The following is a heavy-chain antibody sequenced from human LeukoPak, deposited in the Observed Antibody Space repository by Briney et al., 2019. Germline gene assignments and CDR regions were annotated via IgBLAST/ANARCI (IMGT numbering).Heavy chain of an antibody. CDR3: AREQSSSGWYVAYYYYYGMDV. J-gene: IGHJ6*02. CDR2: ISSSGTTI. Sequence: PGGSLRLSCAASGFTFTDFYMSWIRQAPGKGLEWVSYISSSGTTIYYADSVKGRFTISRDNSKNTLYLQMNSLRAEDTAVYYCAREQSSSGWYVAYYYYYGMDVWGQGTTVTVSS. CDR1: GFTFTDFY. D-gene: IGHD6-19*01. V-gene: IGHV3-11*04.